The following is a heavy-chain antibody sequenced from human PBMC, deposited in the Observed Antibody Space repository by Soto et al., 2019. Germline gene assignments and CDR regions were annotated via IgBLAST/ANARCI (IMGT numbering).Heavy chain of an antibody. D-gene: IGHD2-21*02. V-gene: IGHV1-2*02. Sequence: ASVKVSCKASGYTFSDYYIHWVRQAPGQGLEWMGWINPNSGGTKYAPKFQGGVTMTRDTSITTAYMELSRLRSGDTAVYYCARATVTAKQEGAEGWGQGTLGSVSS. CDR2: INPNSGGT. CDR1: GYTFSDYY. CDR3: ARATVTAKQEGAEG. J-gene: IGHJ4*02.